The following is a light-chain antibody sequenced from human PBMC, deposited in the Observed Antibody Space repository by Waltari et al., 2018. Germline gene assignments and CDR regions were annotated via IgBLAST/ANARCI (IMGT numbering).Light chain of an antibody. CDR1: QNIGTY. J-gene: IGKJ4*01. CDR2: TAS. Sequence: DIQMTQSPPSLSASVGDRVTITCRASQNIGTYLNWYQKKPGKAPKLMIHTASSLQTGVPSRFSGTGFGTEFTLSISSLQPEDFATYFCQQSFTNALAFGGGTKVEIK. CDR3: QQSFTNALA. V-gene: IGKV1-39*01.